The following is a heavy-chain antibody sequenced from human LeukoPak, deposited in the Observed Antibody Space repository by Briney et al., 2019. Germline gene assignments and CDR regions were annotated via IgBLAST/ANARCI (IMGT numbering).Heavy chain of an antibody. CDR3: ATGWIYYDILTGYYPNDAFDI. CDR1: GFTFSNYA. V-gene: IGHV3-23*01. D-gene: IGHD3-9*01. Sequence: GGSLRLSCAASGFTFSNYAMSWVRQAPGKGLEWVSGISGSGGSTFYADSVKGRFTISRDNSKNTLYLQMNSLRAEDTAVYYCATGWIYYDILTGYYPNDAFDIWGQGTMVTVSS. J-gene: IGHJ3*02. CDR2: ISGSGGST.